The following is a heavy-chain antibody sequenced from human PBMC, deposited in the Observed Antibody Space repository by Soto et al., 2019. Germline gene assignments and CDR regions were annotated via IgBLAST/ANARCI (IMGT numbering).Heavy chain of an antibody. CDR2: ISGSGGST. CDR1: GFTFSSYA. V-gene: IGHV3-23*01. D-gene: IGHD1-26*01. CDR3: AKDYYQRGELPPNFDY. Sequence: QTGGSLRLSCAASGFTFSSYAMSWVRQAPGKGLEWVSAISGSGGSTYYADSVKGRFTISRDNSKNTLYLQMNSLRAEDTAVYYCAKDYYQRGELPPNFDYWGQGTLVTVSS. J-gene: IGHJ4*02.